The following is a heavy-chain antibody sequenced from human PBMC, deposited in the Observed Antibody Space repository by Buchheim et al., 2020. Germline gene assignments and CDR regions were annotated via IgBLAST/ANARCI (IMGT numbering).Heavy chain of an antibody. CDR3: TRHRIVVVPAAMYYGMDV. J-gene: IGHJ6*02. Sequence: EVQLVESGGGLVQPGGSLKLSCAASGFTFSGSAMHWVRQASGKGLEWVGRIRSKANSYATAYAASVKGRFTISRDDSKNTAYLQMNSLKTEDTAVYYCTRHRIVVVPAAMYYGMDVWGQGTT. V-gene: IGHV3-73*01. CDR1: GFTFSGSA. CDR2: IRSKANSYAT. D-gene: IGHD2-2*01.